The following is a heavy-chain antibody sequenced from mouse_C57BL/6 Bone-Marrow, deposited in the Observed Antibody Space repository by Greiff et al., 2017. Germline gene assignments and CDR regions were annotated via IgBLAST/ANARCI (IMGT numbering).Heavy chain of an antibody. D-gene: IGHD2-5*01. V-gene: IGHV1-56*01. CDR1: GYTFTSHW. CDR3: ALYYSNYLTWCAY. J-gene: IGHJ3*01. CDR2: IFPGSGST. Sequence: VQLQQSGPELVRPGASVKISCKAPGYTFTSHWMQWVRQRPGQGLEWIGEIFPGSGSTYYNEKFKGKATLTVDTSSSTAYMQLSSLTSEHSAVYFCALYYSNYLTWCAYLLQGTLVTVSA.